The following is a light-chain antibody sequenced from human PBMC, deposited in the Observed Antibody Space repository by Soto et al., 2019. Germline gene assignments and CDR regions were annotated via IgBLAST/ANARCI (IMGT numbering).Light chain of an antibody. V-gene: IGKV1-5*01. CDR1: QSISSW. CDR3: LQEYNYPLT. Sequence: DIQMTQSPSTLSASVGDRVTITCRASQSISSWLAWYQQKQGKAPKLMIYAASNLESGVPSRFSVIVSGTDGAINLRSLQPEDGETYEGLQEYNYPLTFGGGTKVEIK. J-gene: IGKJ4*01. CDR2: AAS.